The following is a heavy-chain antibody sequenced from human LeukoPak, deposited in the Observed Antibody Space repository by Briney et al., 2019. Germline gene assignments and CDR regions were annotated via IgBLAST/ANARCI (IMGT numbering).Heavy chain of an antibody. Sequence: PSETLSLTCAVSGGSISNENWWSWVRQPPGKGLEWIGEIHHRGGTNYNPSLRSRVTISIDTSKNQFSLKLTSVTAADTAVYYCARDRGRYFDLWGRGTLVTVSS. CDR2: IHHRGGT. CDR1: GGSISNENW. CDR3: ARDRGRYFDL. V-gene: IGHV4-4*02. J-gene: IGHJ2*01.